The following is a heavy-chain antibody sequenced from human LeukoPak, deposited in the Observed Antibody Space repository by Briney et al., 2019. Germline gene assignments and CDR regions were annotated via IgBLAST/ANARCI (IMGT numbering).Heavy chain of an antibody. Sequence: PSETLSLTCTVSGVSISSSSYYWGWLRQPPGKGLEWIGSIYYSGSTYYNPSLNSRITISVDTSKNQFSLKLSSATAADTAVYYCARGITMVRGVVDYWGQGTLVTVSS. CDR1: GVSISSSSYY. CDR2: IYYSGST. CDR3: ARGITMVRGVVDY. V-gene: IGHV4-39*01. J-gene: IGHJ4*02. D-gene: IGHD3-10*01.